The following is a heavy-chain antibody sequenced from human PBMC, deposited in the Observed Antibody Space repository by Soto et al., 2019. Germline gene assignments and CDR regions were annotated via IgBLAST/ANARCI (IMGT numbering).Heavy chain of an antibody. V-gene: IGHV4-4*02. CDR1: GGSITSTNW. CDR2: IHHSGST. J-gene: IGHJ4*02. D-gene: IGHD2-21*02. CDR3: ASQRYCDYDCYLFDY. Sequence: QVQLLESGPGLVKPSGTLSLTCDVSGGSITSTNWGTWVRQPPGKGLEWIGEIHHSGSTNYNPYLKSRVIISVDKSKNQFSRKLSSVTAADTAVYYCASQRYCDYDCYLFDYCGQGTLVTVSS.